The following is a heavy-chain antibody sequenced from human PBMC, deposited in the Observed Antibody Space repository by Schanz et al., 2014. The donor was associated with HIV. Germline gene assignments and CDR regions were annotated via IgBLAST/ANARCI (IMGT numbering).Heavy chain of an antibody. Sequence: QVDLVESGGGVVQPGRSLRLSCTASGFTFNNYGMQWVRQAPGKGLEWLAAKWYDGSNKFYADSLRGRFTISRDTSKKTLYLQMNSLRADDTAVYFCAIRTPMVTFGAFDIWGRGTWVTVSS. D-gene: IGHD5-18*01. V-gene: IGHV3-33*01. CDR2: KWYDGSNK. CDR1: GFTFNNYG. J-gene: IGHJ3*02. CDR3: AIRTPMVTFGAFDI.